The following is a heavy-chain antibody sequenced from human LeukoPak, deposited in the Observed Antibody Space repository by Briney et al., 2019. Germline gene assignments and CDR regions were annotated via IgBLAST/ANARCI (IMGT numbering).Heavy chain of an antibody. V-gene: IGHV3-48*04. J-gene: IGHJ4*02. D-gene: IGHD6-13*01. CDR3: ARDPQGYSSSWFDY. Sequence: TGGSLRLSCAASGFTFSSYSMNWVRQAPGKGLECVSYISSSSSTIYYADSVKGRFTISRDNAKNSLYLQMNSLRAEDTAVYYCARDPQGYSSSWFDYWGQGTLVTVSS. CDR2: ISSSSSTI. CDR1: GFTFSSYS.